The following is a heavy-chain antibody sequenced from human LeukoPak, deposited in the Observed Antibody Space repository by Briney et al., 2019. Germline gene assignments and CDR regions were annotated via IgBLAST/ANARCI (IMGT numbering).Heavy chain of an antibody. J-gene: IGHJ4*02. Sequence: SQTLSLTCTVSGGSISSGSYYWSWIRQPAGKGLEWIGRIYTSGSTNYNPSLKSRVTISVDTSKNQFSLKLSSVTAADTAVYYCARDLYSPLTPTAPVTTDNGQFDYWGQGTLVTVSS. D-gene: IGHD4-11*01. CDR2: IYTSGST. CDR3: ARDLYSPLTPTAPVTTDNGQFDY. CDR1: GGSISSGSYY. V-gene: IGHV4-61*02.